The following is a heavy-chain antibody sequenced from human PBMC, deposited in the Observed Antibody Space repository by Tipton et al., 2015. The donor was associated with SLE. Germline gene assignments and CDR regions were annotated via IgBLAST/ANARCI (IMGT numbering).Heavy chain of an antibody. J-gene: IGHJ1*01. CDR2: IYPDDSDT. Sequence: QLVQSGAEVKKPGESLKISCKGSGNSFSIYWIGWVRQMPGKGLEWMGIIYPDDSDTRYSPSFQGQVTISADRSISTAYLQWSSLKASDTAMYYCARRAPPYSAYDTENFQHWGQGTLVTVSS. D-gene: IGHD5-12*01. V-gene: IGHV5-51*03. CDR1: GNSFSIYW. CDR3: ARRAPPYSAYDTENFQH.